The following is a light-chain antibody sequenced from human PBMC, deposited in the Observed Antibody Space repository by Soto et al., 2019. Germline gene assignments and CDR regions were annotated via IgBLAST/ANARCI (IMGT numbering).Light chain of an antibody. J-gene: IGKJ4*01. CDR3: QQYNNWPSLT. Sequence: EVVMTQSPATLSVSPGESATLSCRASQSISSSKLAWYQQNPGQAPRLLIYRTSNRATGIPDRFSGSGSGTEFTLTISSLQSEDFAVYYCQQYNNWPSLTFGGGTKVDIK. CDR1: QSISSS. V-gene: IGKV3D-15*01. CDR2: RTS.